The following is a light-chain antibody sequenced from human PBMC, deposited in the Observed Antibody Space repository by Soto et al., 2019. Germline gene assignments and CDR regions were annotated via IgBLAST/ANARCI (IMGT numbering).Light chain of an antibody. CDR1: QSVSSN. V-gene: IGKV3-15*01. CDR3: QQYNNWPPYI. Sequence: EIVMTQSPATLSVSPGERATLSCRASQSVSSNLAWYQQKPGQAPRLLIYGASTRATGIPARFSGSRSGTEFTLTISSLQSEDFAVYYCQQYNNWPPYIVGQGTKLEIK. J-gene: IGKJ2*01. CDR2: GAS.